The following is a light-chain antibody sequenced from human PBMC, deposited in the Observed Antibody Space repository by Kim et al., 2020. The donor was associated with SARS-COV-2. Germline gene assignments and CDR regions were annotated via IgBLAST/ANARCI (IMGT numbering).Light chain of an antibody. CDR3: GTWDDSLNGEV. CDR1: STDIGSNT. J-gene: IGLJ1*01. V-gene: IGLV1-44*01. Sequence: GQWVTISCSGSSTDIGSNTVTCYQQHQGTAANLLIFNNDRHPSVGLDRFSASKTGASAALAISWLQSDDEADYYCGTWDDSLNGEVFGTGTKVTVL. CDR2: NND.